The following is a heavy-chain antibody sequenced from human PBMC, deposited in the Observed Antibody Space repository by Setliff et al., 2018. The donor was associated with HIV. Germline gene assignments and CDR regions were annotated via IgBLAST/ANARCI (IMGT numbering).Heavy chain of an antibody. D-gene: IGHD5-12*01. V-gene: IGHV4-61*09. CDR1: GDSISSGRYY. CDR2: IFTSGSA. CDR3: ARGRKRDGYNFYYYYMDV. J-gene: IGHJ6*03. Sequence: PSETLSLTCTVSGDSISSGRYYWNWIRQPAGKGLDWIGHIFTSGSAFSSGTANYSPSLKSRVTISVDISKNQFSLKLTSVTAADTAMYYCARGRKRDGYNFYYYYMDVWDKGTTVTVSS.